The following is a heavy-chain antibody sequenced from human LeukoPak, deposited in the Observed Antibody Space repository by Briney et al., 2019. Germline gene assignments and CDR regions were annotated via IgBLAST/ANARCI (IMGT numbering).Heavy chain of an antibody. CDR1: GFTFSSYW. CDR2: IKQDGSEK. D-gene: IGHD3-9*01. CDR3: ARAGGGYFDWLGAFDI. J-gene: IGHJ3*02. Sequence: PGGSLRLSCAASGFTFSSYWMSWVRQAPGKGLEWVANIKQDGSEKYYVDSVKGRFTISRDNAKNSLYLQMNSLRAEDTAVYYCARAGGGYFDWLGAFDIWGQGTMVTVSS. V-gene: IGHV3-7*01.